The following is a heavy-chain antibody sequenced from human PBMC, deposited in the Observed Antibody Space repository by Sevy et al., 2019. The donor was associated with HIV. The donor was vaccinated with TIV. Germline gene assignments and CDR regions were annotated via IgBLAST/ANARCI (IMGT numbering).Heavy chain of an antibody. Sequence: GGSLRLSCAASGFTFSDYYMSWIRQAPGKGLEWVSYISSSGSTIYYAHSVKGRFTISRDNAKNSLYLQMNSLRAEDTAVYYCARDSSSWGNWFDPWGQGTLVTVSS. CDR2: ISSSGSTI. CDR1: GFTFSDYY. CDR3: ARDSSSWGNWFDP. D-gene: IGHD6-13*01. J-gene: IGHJ5*02. V-gene: IGHV3-11*01.